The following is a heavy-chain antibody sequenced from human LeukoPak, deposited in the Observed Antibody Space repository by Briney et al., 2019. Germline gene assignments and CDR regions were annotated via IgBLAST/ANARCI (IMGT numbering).Heavy chain of an antibody. Sequence: ASVKVSCKASGYTFTGYYMHWVRQAPGQGLEWMGWINPNSGGTNYAQKFQGRVTMTRDTSISTAYMELSRLRSDDTAVYYCARTSITIFGVVRPYFDHWGQGTLVTVSS. CDR2: INPNSGGT. CDR3: ARTSITIFGVVRPYFDH. J-gene: IGHJ4*02. D-gene: IGHD3-3*01. V-gene: IGHV1-2*02. CDR1: GYTFTGYY.